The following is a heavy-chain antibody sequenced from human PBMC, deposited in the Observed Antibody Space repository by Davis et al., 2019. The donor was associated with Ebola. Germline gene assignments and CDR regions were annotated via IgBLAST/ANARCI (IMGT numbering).Heavy chain of an antibody. J-gene: IGHJ1*01. V-gene: IGHV3-66*02. Sequence: GSLRLSCAAPGFTVSSNYMSWVRQAPGKGLEWVAVIYSSGRTFYADSVKGRFTISRDNSNNTLYLQMDTLRSEDTAVYHCARGISGGTVTLGDWGQGTLVTVSS. D-gene: IGHD3-16*01. CDR3: ARGISGGTVTLGD. CDR1: GFTVSSNY. CDR2: IYSSGRT.